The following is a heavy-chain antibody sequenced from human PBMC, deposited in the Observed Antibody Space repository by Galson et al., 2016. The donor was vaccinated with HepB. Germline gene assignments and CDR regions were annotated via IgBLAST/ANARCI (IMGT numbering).Heavy chain of an antibody. CDR1: GFTFSSYE. CDR3: ASYPGYFSGH. D-gene: IGHD3-9*01. Sequence: SLRLSCAASGFTFSSYEMNWVRQAPGKGLEWVSYISSSGSTIYYADSVKGRFTISRDNAKNSLYLQMNSLRAEDTAVYYCASYPGYFSGHWGQGTLVPVSP. CDR2: ISSSGSTI. V-gene: IGHV3-48*03. J-gene: IGHJ4*02.